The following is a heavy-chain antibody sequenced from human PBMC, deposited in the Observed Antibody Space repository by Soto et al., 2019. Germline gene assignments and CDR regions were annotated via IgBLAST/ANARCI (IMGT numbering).Heavy chain of an antibody. CDR1: GYTFTTYW. Sequence: PGESLKISCKASGYTFTTYWIGWVRQMSGKGLEWMGTIYPGDSDIRYSPSFQGQVTISADKSSSTAYLQWRSLKASDTAMYYCVRSPRIKMPRGLIQDWFDPWGQGTLVTVSS. D-gene: IGHD3-10*01. V-gene: IGHV5-51*01. J-gene: IGHJ5*02. CDR3: VRSPRIKMPRGLIQDWFDP. CDR2: IYPGDSDI.